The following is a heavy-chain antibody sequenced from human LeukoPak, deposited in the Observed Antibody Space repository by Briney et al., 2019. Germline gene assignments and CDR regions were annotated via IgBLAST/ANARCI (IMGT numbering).Heavy chain of an antibody. CDR3: ARDLSSGWDSGAFDI. CDR1: GYTFTSYG. CDR2: ISAYNGNT. J-gene: IGHJ3*02. Sequence: ASVKVSCKASGYTFTSYGISWVRQAPGQGLEWMGWISAYNGNTNYAQKLRGRVTMTTDTSTSTAYMELRSLRSDDTAVYYCARDLSSGWDSGAFDIWGQGTMVTVSS. V-gene: IGHV1-18*04. D-gene: IGHD6-19*01.